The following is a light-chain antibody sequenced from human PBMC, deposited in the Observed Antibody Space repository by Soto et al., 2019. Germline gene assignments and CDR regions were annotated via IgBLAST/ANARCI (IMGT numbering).Light chain of an antibody. CDR2: DSS. CDR1: QSIDTN. CDR3: QQYHYWWT. J-gene: IGKJ1*01. Sequence: IVVTQSPATLSVSPGERATLSCRASQSIDTNLAWFQHQPGQAPWLLIYDSSARATGIPARFSGSGSGTEFTLTISSLQSEDFAVYYCQQYHYWWTFGQGTKLDIK. V-gene: IGKV3-15*01.